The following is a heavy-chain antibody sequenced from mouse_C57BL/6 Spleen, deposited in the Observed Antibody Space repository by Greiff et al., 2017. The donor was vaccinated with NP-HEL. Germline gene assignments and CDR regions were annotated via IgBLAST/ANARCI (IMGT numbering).Heavy chain of an antibody. CDR1: GYTFTSYW. Sequence: VQLQQSGAELAKPGASVKLSCKASGYTFTSYWMHWVKQRPGQGLEWIGYINPSSGYTKYNQKFKDKATLTADKSSSTAYMQLSSLTYEDSAVYYCARSANWDLPGFAYWGQGTLVTVSA. J-gene: IGHJ3*01. CDR3: ARSANWDLPGFAY. CDR2: INPSSGYT. V-gene: IGHV1-7*01. D-gene: IGHD4-1*01.